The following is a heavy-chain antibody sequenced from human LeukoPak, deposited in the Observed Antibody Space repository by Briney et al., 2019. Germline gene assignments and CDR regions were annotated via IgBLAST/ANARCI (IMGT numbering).Heavy chain of an antibody. CDR3: ARELGMAAIFDY. J-gene: IGHJ4*02. Sequence: GGSLRLSCAASGFTFSSYAMSWVRQAPGKGLEWVSAISGSGGSTYYADSVKGRFTISRDNSKNTLYLQMGSLRAEDMAVYCCARELGMAAIFDYWGQGTLVTVSS. D-gene: IGHD5-24*01. CDR2: ISGSGGST. CDR1: GFTFSSYA. V-gene: IGHV3-23*01.